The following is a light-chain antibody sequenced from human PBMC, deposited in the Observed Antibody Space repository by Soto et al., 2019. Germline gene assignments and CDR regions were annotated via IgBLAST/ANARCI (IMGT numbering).Light chain of an antibody. J-gene: IGLJ2*01. CDR1: SSDVGGYNY. Sequence: QSALTQPASVSGSPGQSITISCTGTSSDVGGYNYVSWYQQHPGKAPKLMIYEVSNRPSGISNRFSGSKSGNTASLTISGLQSEDEANYYCSSYTSISIVVFGGGTKGTVL. CDR3: SSYTSISIVV. CDR2: EVS. V-gene: IGLV2-14*01.